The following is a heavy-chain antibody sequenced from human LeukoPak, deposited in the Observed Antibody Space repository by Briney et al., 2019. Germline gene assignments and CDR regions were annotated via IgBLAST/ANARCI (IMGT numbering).Heavy chain of an antibody. CDR3: ARDSGVYNWFDP. Sequence: GASVKVSCTVSGYTLTELSMHWVRQAPGKGLEWMGGFDPEDGETIYAQKFQGRVTMTEDTSTDTAFMELRGLRSDDTAVYYCARDSGVYNWFDPWGQGTLVTVSS. CDR1: GYTLTELS. D-gene: IGHD2-8*01. CDR2: FDPEDGET. J-gene: IGHJ5*02. V-gene: IGHV1-24*01.